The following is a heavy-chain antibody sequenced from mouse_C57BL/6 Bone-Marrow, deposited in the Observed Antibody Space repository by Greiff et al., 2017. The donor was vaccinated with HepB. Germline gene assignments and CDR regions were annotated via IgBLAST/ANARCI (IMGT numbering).Heavy chain of an antibody. J-gene: IGHJ4*01. V-gene: IGHV5-17*01. CDR2: ISSGSSTI. D-gene: IGHD2-4*01. Sequence: EVMLVESGGGLVKPGGSLKLSCAASGFTFSDYGMHWVRQAPEKGLEWVAYISSGSSTIYYADTVKGRFTISRDNAKNTLFLQMTSLRSEDTAMYYCARRGDYDDGAYYAMDYWGQGTSVTVSS. CDR1: GFTFSDYG. CDR3: ARRGDYDDGAYYAMDY.